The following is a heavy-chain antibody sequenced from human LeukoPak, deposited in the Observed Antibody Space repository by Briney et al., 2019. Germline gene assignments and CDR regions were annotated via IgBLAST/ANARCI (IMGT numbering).Heavy chain of an antibody. D-gene: IGHD6-13*01. J-gene: IGHJ4*02. CDR2: IYYSGST. CDR1: GGSVSSGSYY. CDR3: ARGVYDGFDY. V-gene: IGHV4-61*01. Sequence: SETLSLTCTVSGGSVSSGSYYWSWIRQPPGKGLGWIGYIYYSGSTNYNPSLKSRVTISVDTSKNQFSLKLSSVTAADTAVYYCARGVYDGFDYWGQGTLVTVSS.